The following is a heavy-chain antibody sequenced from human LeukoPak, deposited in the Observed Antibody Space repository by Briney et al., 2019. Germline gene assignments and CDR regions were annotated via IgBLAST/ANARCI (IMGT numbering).Heavy chain of an antibody. CDR1: GFTFSGYC. CDR3: ARDSPLPGDY. Sequence: PGRSLRLSCAASGFTFSGYCMHWVRQAPGKGLEWVAVIWFDGSNEYYANSVKGRFTISRDNSKNTLYLQMNSVRAEDTAVYYCARDSPLPGDYWGQGTLVTVSS. CDR2: IWFDGSNE. V-gene: IGHV3-33*01. J-gene: IGHJ4*02. D-gene: IGHD1-26*01.